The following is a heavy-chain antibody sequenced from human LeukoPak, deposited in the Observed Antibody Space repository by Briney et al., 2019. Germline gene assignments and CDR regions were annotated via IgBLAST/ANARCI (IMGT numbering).Heavy chain of an antibody. D-gene: IGHD1-26*01. CDR2: ISGSGGST. J-gene: IGHJ4*02. CDR3: ANAKPLVGAQSPTFDY. CDR1: GFTFSSYG. Sequence: GGSLRLSCAASGFTFSSYGMSWVRQAPGKGLEWVSAISGSGGSTYYADSVKGRFTISRDNSKNTLYLQMNSLRAEDTAVYYCANAKPLVGAQSPTFDYWGQGTLVTVSS. V-gene: IGHV3-23*01.